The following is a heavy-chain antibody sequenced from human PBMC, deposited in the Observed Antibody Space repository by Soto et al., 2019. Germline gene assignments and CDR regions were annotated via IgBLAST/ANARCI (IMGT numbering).Heavy chain of an antibody. J-gene: IGHJ5*02. CDR3: AKATMYNWFDP. V-gene: IGHV3-30*18. Sequence: PGGSLRLSCAASGFTFSSYGMHWVRQAPGKGLEWVAVISYDGSNKYYADSVKGRFTISRDNSKNTLYLQMNSLRAEDTAVYYCAKATMYNWFDPWGQGTLVTVSS. CDR1: GFTFSSYG. CDR2: ISYDGSNK.